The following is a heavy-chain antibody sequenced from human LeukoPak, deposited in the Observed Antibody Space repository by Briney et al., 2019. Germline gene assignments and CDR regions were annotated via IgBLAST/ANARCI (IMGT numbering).Heavy chain of an antibody. CDR1: GFTFSSYG. CDR3: AKDKRRSGPYSPDILTGYYPDY. Sequence: GGSLRLSCAASGFTFSSYGMHWARQAPGKGMEWVAVISYDGSNKYYADSVKGRFTISRDNSKNTLYLQMNSLRAEDTAVYYCAKDKRRSGPYSPDILTGYYPDYWGQGTLVTVSS. V-gene: IGHV3-30*18. J-gene: IGHJ4*02. CDR2: ISYDGSNK. D-gene: IGHD3-9*01.